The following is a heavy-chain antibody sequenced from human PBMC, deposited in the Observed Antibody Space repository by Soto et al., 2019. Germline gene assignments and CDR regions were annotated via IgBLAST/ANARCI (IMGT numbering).Heavy chain of an antibody. Sequence: GGSLGLSCAASGFTFSSYWMHWVRHAPGKGLVWVSRINSDGSSTSYADSVKGRFTISRDNAKNTLYLQMNSLRAEDTAVYYCARIYSGRLYYYYYGMDDWGQGNTVTVS. J-gene: IGHJ6*02. V-gene: IGHV3-74*01. D-gene: IGHD4-4*01. CDR2: INSDGSST. CDR1: GFTFSSYW. CDR3: ARIYSGRLYYYYYGMDD.